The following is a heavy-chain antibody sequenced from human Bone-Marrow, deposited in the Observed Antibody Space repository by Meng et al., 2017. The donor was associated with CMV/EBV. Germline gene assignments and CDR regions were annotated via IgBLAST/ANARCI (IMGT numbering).Heavy chain of an antibody. J-gene: IGHJ6*02. CDR2: INPSGGST. CDR3: ARDFLLQGFGRYFDWPRYYYGMDV. D-gene: IGHD3-9*01. Sequence: ASVKVSCKASGYTFTSYYMHWVRQAPGQGLEWMGIINPSGGSTSYAQKFQGRVTMTRDTSISTAYMELSRLRSDDTAVYYCARDFLLQGFGRYFDWPRYYYGMDVWGQATTATFSS. V-gene: IGHV1-46*01. CDR1: GYTFTSYY.